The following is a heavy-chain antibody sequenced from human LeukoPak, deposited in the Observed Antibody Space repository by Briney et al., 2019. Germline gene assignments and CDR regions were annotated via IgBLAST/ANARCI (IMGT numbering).Heavy chain of an antibody. Sequence: SETLSLTCTVSGGSINYYYWMWIRQPPGKGLEWIGYIYYSGGTHYNPSLKSRVTISVDTSKNQFSLKLSSVTAADTAVYYCARDPYDSSGLWGQGTLVTVSS. CDR3: ARDPYDSSGL. V-gene: IGHV4-59*01. CDR1: GGSINYYY. CDR2: IYYSGGT. J-gene: IGHJ4*02. D-gene: IGHD3-22*01.